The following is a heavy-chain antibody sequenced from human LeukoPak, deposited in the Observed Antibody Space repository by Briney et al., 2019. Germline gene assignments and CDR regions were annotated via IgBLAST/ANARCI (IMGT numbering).Heavy chain of an antibody. V-gene: IGHV4-59*01. Sequence: PSETLSLTCTVSSGSISPYYWSWIRQPPGKGLEWIGYIYYSGSTNYNPSLKSRVTISVDTSKNQFSLKLSSVTAADTAVYYCARERDSRGRTYYYDSSGYPDWYFDLWGRGTLVTVSS. D-gene: IGHD3-22*01. CDR3: ARERDSRGRTYYYDSSGYPDWYFDL. CDR1: SGSISPYY. CDR2: IYYSGST. J-gene: IGHJ2*01.